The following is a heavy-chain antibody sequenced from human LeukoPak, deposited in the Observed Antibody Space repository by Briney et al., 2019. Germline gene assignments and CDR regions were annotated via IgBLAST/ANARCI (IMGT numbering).Heavy chain of an antibody. CDR3: ARVRRYEMATTIYYFDY. CDR2: INPNSGGT. D-gene: IGHD5-24*01. CDR1: GYTFTGYY. J-gene: IGHJ4*02. V-gene: IGHV1-2*02. Sequence: ASVTVSCKASGYTFTGYYMHWVRQAPGQGLEWMGWINPNSGGTNYAQKFQGRVTMTRDTSISTAYMELSRLRSDDTAVYYCARVRRYEMATTIYYFDYWGQGTLSPSPQ.